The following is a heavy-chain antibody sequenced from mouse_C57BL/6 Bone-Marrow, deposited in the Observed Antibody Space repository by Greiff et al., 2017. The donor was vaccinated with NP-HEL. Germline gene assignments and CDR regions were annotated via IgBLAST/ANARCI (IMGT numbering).Heavy chain of an antibody. J-gene: IGHJ2*01. CDR2: IRNKANGYTT. V-gene: IGHV7-3*01. Sequence: DVMLVESGGGLVQPGGSLSLSCAASGFTFTDYYMSWVRQPPGKALEWLGFIRNKANGYTTEYSASVKGRFTISRDNSQSILYLQMNALRAEDSATYYCARLLYYFDYWGQGTTLTVSS. CDR1: GFTFTDYY. CDR3: ARLLYYFDY.